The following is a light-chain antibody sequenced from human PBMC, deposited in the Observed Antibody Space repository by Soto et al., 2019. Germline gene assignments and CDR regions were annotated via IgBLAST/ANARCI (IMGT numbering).Light chain of an antibody. J-gene: IGLJ1*01. V-gene: IGLV2-14*03. Sequence: QSALTQPASVSGSPGQSITISCTGTSSDFGGNNYVSWYQQHPGKAPKLLIYDVSNRPSGVSNRFSGSKSGNTASLTISGLQAEDEADYYCSSCTTSSTLHVFGTGTKVTVL. CDR2: DVS. CDR3: SSCTTSSTLHV. CDR1: SSDFGGNNY.